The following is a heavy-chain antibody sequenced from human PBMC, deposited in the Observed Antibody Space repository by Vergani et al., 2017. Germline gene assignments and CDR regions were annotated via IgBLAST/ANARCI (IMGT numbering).Heavy chain of an antibody. Sequence: QVQLQESGPGLVKPSQTLSLTCTVSGGSISNGAYYWSWIRQHPGKGLEWIGFIYYSGSSYYNPSLKSRVTISVDTSKNQFSLKLSSVTAADTAVYYCATLGTYDYVWGSYRYTEDYWGQGTLVTVSS. V-gene: IGHV4-31*03. D-gene: IGHD3-16*02. CDR3: ATLGTYDYVWGSYRYTEDY. CDR2: IYYSGSS. J-gene: IGHJ4*02. CDR1: GGSISNGAYY.